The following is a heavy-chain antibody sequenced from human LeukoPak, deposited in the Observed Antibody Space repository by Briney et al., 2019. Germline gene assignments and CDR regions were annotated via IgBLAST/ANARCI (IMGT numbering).Heavy chain of an antibody. D-gene: IGHD1-14*01. J-gene: IGHJ4*02. CDR3: ARDFGFGIGY. V-gene: IGHV3-21*01. CDR1: GFTFSSYS. Sequence: GGSLRLSCAASGFTFSSYSMNWVRQVPGKGLEWVSSISSSSSYIYYADSAKGRFTISRDNAKNSLYLQMNSLRAEDTAVYYCARDFGFGIGYWGQGTLVTVSS. CDR2: ISSSSSYI.